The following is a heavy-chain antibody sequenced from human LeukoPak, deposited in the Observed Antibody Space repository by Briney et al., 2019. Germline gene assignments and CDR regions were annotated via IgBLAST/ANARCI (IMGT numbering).Heavy chain of an antibody. CDR2: INAGNGNT. J-gene: IGHJ5*02. CDR1: GYTFTSYA. Sequence: ASVKVSCKASGYTFTSYAMHWVRQAPGQRLEWMGWINAGNGNTKYSQKFQGRVTITRDTSASTAYMELSSLRSEDTAVYYCARGVGYCSSTSCYGNNWLDPWGQGTLVTASS. V-gene: IGHV1-3*01. CDR3: ARGVGYCSSTSCYGNNWLDP. D-gene: IGHD2-2*03.